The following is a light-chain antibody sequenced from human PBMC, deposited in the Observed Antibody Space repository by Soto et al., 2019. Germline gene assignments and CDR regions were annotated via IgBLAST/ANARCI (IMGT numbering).Light chain of an antibody. Sequence: DIQMTQSPSSLSASVGDRVTITCRASQGISNYLAWYQQIPGKVPKLLISAASTLQSGVPSRFSGSGSGTVFTPTISSLQPEEVKSFYCQTITKAPAFGGGPKGEIK. J-gene: IGKJ4*01. V-gene: IGKV1-27*01. CDR3: QTITKAPA. CDR2: AAS. CDR1: QGISNY.